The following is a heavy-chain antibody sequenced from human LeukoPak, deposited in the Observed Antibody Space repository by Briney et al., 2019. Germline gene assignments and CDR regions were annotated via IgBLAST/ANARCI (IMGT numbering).Heavy chain of an antibody. CDR3: ARDPVGSSSWYATSWFDP. CDR2: AYYSGST. J-gene: IGHJ5*02. Sequence: SETLSLTCTVSGGSISSTSSYWVWIRQPPGKGLEWIGSAYYSGSTYYNPSLKSRVTVSVDTSKNQFSLKVNSVTAADTAVYYCARDPVGSSSWYATSWFDPWGQGTLVTVSS. CDR1: GGSISSTSSY. D-gene: IGHD6-13*01. V-gene: IGHV4-39*07.